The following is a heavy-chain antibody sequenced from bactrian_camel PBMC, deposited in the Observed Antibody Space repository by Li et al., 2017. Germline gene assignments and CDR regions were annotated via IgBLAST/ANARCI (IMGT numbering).Heavy chain of an antibody. Sequence: VQLVESGGGLVQPGGSLRLSCAASGFTFSIWDMSWVRQAPGKGLEWVSTISSAAGFDYYGDSVKGRFTVSRDNAKNTLYLQMNSPEAEDTAVYYCATGREQYHMYWGQGTQVTVS. V-gene: IGHV3S40*01. CDR1: GFTFSIWD. CDR3: ATGREQYHMY. D-gene: IGHD5*01. J-gene: IGHJ4*01. CDR2: ISSAAGFD.